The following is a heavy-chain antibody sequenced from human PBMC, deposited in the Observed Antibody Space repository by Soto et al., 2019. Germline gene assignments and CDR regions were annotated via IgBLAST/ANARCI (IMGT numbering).Heavy chain of an antibody. CDR1: GFTFNNYG. V-gene: IGHV3-33*01. J-gene: IGHJ2*01. CDR2: IWYDGTYK. D-gene: IGHD2-2*01. CDR3: ARASFSHCSDTSCYLAWYFDL. Sequence: ALRLSCAASGFTFNNYGMHWVRQAPGKGLEWVAVIWYDGTYKYYADSVKGRFTISRDNSKNTLYLQVNSLRAEDTAVYYCARASFSHCSDTSCYLAWYFDLWGRGTLVTVSS.